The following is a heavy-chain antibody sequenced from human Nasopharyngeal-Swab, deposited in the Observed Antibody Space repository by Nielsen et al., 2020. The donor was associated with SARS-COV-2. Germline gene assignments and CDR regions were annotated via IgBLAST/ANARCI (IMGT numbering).Heavy chain of an antibody. J-gene: IGHJ4*02. V-gene: IGHV3-23*01. CDR1: GFTFSSYA. CDR2: ISGSGGST. D-gene: IGHD3-10*01. CDR3: AKAPTMVRGVLDY. Sequence: GGSLRLSCAASGFTFSSYAMSWVRQAPGKGLEWVSAISGSGGSTYYADSVKGRFTISRDNSKNTLYLQMNSLRAEDTALYYCAKAPTMVRGVLDYWGQGTLVTVSS.